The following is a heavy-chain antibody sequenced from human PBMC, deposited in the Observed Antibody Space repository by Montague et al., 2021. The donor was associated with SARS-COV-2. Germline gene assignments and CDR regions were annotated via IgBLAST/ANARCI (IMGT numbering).Heavy chain of an antibody. CDR3: ARGSGWMGNAFDI. CDR2: IYYSGST. D-gene: IGHD6-19*01. CDR1: GGSISSYY. V-gene: IGHV4-59*01. Sequence: SETLSLTCTVSGGSISSYYWSWIRQPPGKGLEWIGYIYYSGSTNYNPTLKSRVTISVDTSKNQFSLKLSSVTAADTAVYYCARGSGWMGNAFDIWGQGTMVTVSS. J-gene: IGHJ3*02.